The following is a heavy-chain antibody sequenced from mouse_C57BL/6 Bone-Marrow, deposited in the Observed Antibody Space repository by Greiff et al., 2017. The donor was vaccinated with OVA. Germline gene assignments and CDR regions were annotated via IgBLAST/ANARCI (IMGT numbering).Heavy chain of an antibody. CDR1: GYTFTEYT. J-gene: IGHJ3*01. CDR3: ARHEDRSPFAY. Sequence: VKVVESGAELVKPGASVKLSCKASGYTFTEYTIHWVKQRSGQGLEWIGWFYPGRGSIKYNEKFKDTATLTADKSSSTVYMELSRLTSEDSAVYFCARHEDRSPFAYWGQGTLVTVSA. V-gene: IGHV1-62-2*01. CDR2: FYPGRGSI.